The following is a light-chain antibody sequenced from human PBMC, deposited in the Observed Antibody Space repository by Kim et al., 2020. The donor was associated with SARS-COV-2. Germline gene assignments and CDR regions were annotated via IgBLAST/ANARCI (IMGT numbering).Light chain of an antibody. V-gene: IGKV1-27*01. CDR2: AAS. Sequence: VGDGVTITGRASQGISNYLAWYQQKPGEAPKLLIYAASTLQFGVSTRFSGSGSGTEFTLTISDLQPEDVATYYCQKYDTAPWTFGHGTRWISN. J-gene: IGKJ1*01. CDR1: QGISNY. CDR3: QKYDTAPWT.